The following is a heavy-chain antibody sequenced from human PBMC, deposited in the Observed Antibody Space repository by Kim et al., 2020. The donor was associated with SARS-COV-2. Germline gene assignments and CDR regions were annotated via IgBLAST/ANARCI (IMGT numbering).Heavy chain of an antibody. CDR3: ARDYRGGNSPGYYYYGMDV. V-gene: IGHV3-21*01. CDR1: GFTFSSYS. Sequence: GGSLRLSCAASGFTFSSYSMNWVRQAPGKGLEWVSSISSSSSYIYYADSVKGRFTISRDNAKNSLYLQMNSLRAEDTAVYYCARDYRGGNSPGYYYYGMDVWGQGTTVTVSS. D-gene: IGHD2-21*02. CDR2: ISSSSSYI. J-gene: IGHJ6*02.